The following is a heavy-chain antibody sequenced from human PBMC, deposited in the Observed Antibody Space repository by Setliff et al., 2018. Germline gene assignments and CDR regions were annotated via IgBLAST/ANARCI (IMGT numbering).Heavy chain of an antibody. J-gene: IGHJ3*02. V-gene: IGHV1-69*10. D-gene: IGHD6-13*01. CDR2: IIPILGIA. Sequence: RASVKVSCKASGGTFSSYAISWVRQAPGQGLEWMGGIIPILGIANYAQKFQGRVTITADESTSTAYMELSSLRSEDTAVYYCARGSLLSEQQSDAFDIWGQGTMVTVSS. CDR1: GGTFSSYA. CDR3: ARGSLLSEQQSDAFDI.